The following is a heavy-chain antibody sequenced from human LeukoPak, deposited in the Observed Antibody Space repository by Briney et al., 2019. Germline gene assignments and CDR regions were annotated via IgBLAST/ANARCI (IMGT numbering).Heavy chain of an antibody. CDR2: INPNSGGT. J-gene: IGHJ4*02. D-gene: IGHD2-15*01. V-gene: IGHV1-2*02. CDR3: ARAQVEYCSGGRCYSGY. CDR1: GYTFTGYY. Sequence: ASVTVSCKASGYTFTGYYIHWVRQAPGQGLEWMGWINPNSGGTNYAQKFQGRVTMTRDTSISTVYMELSRLRSDDTAVYYCARAQVEYCSGGRCYSGYWGQGTLVTVSS.